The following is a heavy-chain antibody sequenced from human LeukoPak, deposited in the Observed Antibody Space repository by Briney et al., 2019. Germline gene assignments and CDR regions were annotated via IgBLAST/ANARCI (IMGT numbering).Heavy chain of an antibody. Sequence: PGGSLRLSCAASVLTFSRYVMSWVRQAPGKGLEWVSGISGSGGSPYYADSVKGRFTISRDNSKNTLYLQMNSLRADDTAVYYCASAIAVAGPFDYWARELWSPSPQ. CDR3: ASAIAVAGPFDY. V-gene: IGHV3-23*01. CDR2: ISGSGGSP. J-gene: IGHJ4*02. D-gene: IGHD6-19*01. CDR1: VLTFSRYV.